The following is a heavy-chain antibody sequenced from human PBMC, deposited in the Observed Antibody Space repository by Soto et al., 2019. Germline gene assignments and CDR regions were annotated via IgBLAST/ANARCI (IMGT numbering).Heavy chain of an antibody. CDR3: AREQHSSSFPPNWFDP. J-gene: IGHJ5*02. Sequence: PSETLSLTCTVSGGSISSYYWSWIRQPPGKGLEWIGYIYYSGSTNYNPSLKSRVTISVDTSKNQFSLKLSSVTAADTAVYYCAREQHSSSFPPNWFDPWGQGTLVTVSS. D-gene: IGHD6-13*01. CDR2: IYYSGST. CDR1: GGSISSYY. V-gene: IGHV4-59*12.